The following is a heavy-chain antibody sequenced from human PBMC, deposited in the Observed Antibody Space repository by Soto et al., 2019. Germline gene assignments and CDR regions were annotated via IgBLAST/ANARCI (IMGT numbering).Heavy chain of an antibody. V-gene: IGHV2-5*02. CDR3: AHLMITFGGVVADDAFDI. Sequence: QITLKESGPTLVNPTQTLTLTCTFSGFSLSTKTVGVAWIRQPPGEALEWLAVIYWDDDKRYSPSLRSRLTVTKDTSRNQVVLTMANMDPVDTATYYCAHLMITFGGVVADDAFDIWGQGTLVTVSS. CDR1: GFSLSTKTVG. D-gene: IGHD3-16*02. CDR2: IYWDDDK. J-gene: IGHJ3*02.